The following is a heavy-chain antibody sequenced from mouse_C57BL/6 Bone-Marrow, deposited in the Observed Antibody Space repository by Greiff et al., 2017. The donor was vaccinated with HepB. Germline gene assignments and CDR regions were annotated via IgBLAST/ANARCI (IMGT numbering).Heavy chain of an antibody. V-gene: IGHV2-9-1*01. D-gene: IGHD2-4*01. CDR1: GFSLTSYA. CDR3: ARNCGYDYDGYFDV. J-gene: IGHJ1*03. CDR2: IWTGGGT. Sequence: VKLQESGPGLVAPSQSLSITCTVSGFSLTSYAISWVRQPPGKGLEWLGVIWTGGGTNYNSALKSRLSISKDNSKSQVFLKMNSLQTDDTARYYCARNCGYDYDGYFDVWGTGTTVTVSS.